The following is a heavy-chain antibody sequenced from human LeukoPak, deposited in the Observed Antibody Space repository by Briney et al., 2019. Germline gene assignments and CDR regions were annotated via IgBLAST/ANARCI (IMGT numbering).Heavy chain of an antibody. D-gene: IGHD4-17*01. CDR2: INPNSCGT. CDR1: GYTFTGYY. J-gene: IGHJ3*02. Sequence: GASVNVSCKASGYTFTGYYVHWVRQAPGQGLEWMGGINPNSCGTNYAQKFQGRVTMTRDTSISTAYMELSRLRSDDTAVYHCARVDWTVTTDAFDIWGQGTMVTVSS. V-gene: IGHV1-2*02. CDR3: ARVDWTVTTDAFDI.